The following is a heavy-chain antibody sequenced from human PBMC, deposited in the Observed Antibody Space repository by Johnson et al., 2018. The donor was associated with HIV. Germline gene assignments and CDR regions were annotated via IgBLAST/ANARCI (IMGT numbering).Heavy chain of an antibody. Sequence: HVQLVESGGGVVQPGRSLRLSCAASGFSFSNYAMHWVRQAPGKGLEWVAVISYDGSNKYYADSVKGRFTISRDNSKNTLYLQMNSLRAGDSAVYYCARVGGSWMLDAFDIWGQGTEVTVSS. CDR3: ARVGGSWMLDAFDI. D-gene: IGHD3-10*01. CDR1: GFSFSNYA. V-gene: IGHV3-30*04. CDR2: ISYDGSNK. J-gene: IGHJ3*02.